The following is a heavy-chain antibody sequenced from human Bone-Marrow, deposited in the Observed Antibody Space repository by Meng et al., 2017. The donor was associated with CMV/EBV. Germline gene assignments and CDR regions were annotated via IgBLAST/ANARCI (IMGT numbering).Heavy chain of an antibody. D-gene: IGHD2-2*02. CDR1: GGSFSGYY. CDR3: AREEGYCSSTSCYRGGNWFDP. J-gene: IGHJ5*02. Sequence: GSLRLSCAVYGGSFSGYYWSWIRQPPGKGLEWIGEINHSGSTNYNPSLKSRVTISVDTSKNQFSLKLSSVTAADTAVYYCAREEGYCSSTSCYRGGNWFDPWGQGTLVTVSS. V-gene: IGHV4-34*01. CDR2: INHSGST.